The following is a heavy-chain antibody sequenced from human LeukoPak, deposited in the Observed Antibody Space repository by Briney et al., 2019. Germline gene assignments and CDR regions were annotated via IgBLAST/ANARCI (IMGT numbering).Heavy chain of an antibody. CDR3: ASQVVAASRRTNWFDP. J-gene: IGHJ5*02. V-gene: IGHV1-2*02. CDR1: GSSFTGYY. Sequence: ASEKVSCKASGSSFTGYYMHWVRQAPRQPLEWIGWINPNSGGTKYAQKFQGRVTMTRDTSISTAYMELSRLTSDDTAVYYCASQVVAASRRTNWFDPWGQGTLVTVSS. D-gene: IGHD2-15*01. CDR2: INPNSGGT.